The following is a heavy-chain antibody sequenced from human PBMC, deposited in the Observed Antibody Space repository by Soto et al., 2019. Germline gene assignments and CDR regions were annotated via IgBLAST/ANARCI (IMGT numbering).Heavy chain of an antibody. CDR2: FDPEDGET. J-gene: IGHJ6*03. CDR3: ARGGGNCSGGSCYPKSPYYYYYYMEV. Sequence: ASVKVSCKVSGYTLTELSMHWVRQAPGKGLEWMGGFDPEDGETIYAQKFQGRVTMTKNTSISTAYMELSSLRSEDTAVYYCARGGGNCSGGSCYPKSPYYYYYYMEVWGKGTTVPVSS. V-gene: IGHV1-24*01. D-gene: IGHD2-15*01. CDR1: GYTLTELS.